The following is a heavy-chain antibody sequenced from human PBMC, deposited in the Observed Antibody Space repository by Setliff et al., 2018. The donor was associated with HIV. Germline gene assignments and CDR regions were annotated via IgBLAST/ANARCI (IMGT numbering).Heavy chain of an antibody. CDR3: ATLDLGDSSGYYPLDFDY. V-gene: IGHV3-11*04. CDR1: GFGFSGYF. D-gene: IGHD3-22*01. CDR2: IGYSGTPI. J-gene: IGHJ4*02. Sequence: PGESLKISCAASGFGFSGYFMSWIRQTPRKGLEWISYIGYSGTPIYYADSVKGRFTISRDNAENSLYLEMNNLRGEDTAVYYCATLDLGDSSGYYPLDFDYWGQGTLVTVSS.